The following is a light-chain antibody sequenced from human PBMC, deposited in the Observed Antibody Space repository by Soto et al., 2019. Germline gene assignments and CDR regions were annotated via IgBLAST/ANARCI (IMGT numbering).Light chain of an antibody. J-gene: IGKJ1*01. Sequence: EIVLTQSPGTLSSSRGERDTLSCRASQSMDNRYFAWYQHKPGQAPRLLIYATSSRATGIPDRFGGSGSGTDFTLTINRLEPEDFAVYYCQQYFASSWTFGQGTKVDLK. CDR2: ATS. CDR1: QSMDNRY. CDR3: QQYFASSWT. V-gene: IGKV3-20*01.